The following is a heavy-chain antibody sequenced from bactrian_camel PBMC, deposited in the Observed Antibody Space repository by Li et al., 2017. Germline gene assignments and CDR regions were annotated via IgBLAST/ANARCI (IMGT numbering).Heavy chain of an antibody. Sequence: HVQLVESGGGSVQAGGSLRLSCTASGFTVADSHMGWYRQAPGNECELVSTLNSDGRTYTADSLKGRFTISRNSAKNTVYLQMNSLKPEDTALYYCVRDYGNYDWTLGSWGQGTQVTVS. V-gene: IGHV3S55*01. CDR2: LNSDGRT. D-gene: IGHD4*01. CDR3: VRDYGNYDWTLGS. CDR1: GFTVADSH. J-gene: IGHJ4*01.